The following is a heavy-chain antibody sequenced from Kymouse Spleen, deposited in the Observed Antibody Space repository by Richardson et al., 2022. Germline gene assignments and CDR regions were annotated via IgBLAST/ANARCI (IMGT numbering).Heavy chain of an antibody. Sequence: QVQLVESGGGVVQPGRSLRLSCAASGFTFSSYGMHWVRQAPGKGLEWVAVISYDGSNKYYADSVKGRFTISRDNSKNTLYLQMNSLRAEDTAVYYCAKEGQQLLFDYWGQGTLVTVSS. CDR3: AKEGQQLLFDY. V-gene: IGHV3-30*18. J-gene: IGHJ4*02. CDR1: GFTFSSYG. CDR2: ISYDGSNK. D-gene: IGHD6-13*01.